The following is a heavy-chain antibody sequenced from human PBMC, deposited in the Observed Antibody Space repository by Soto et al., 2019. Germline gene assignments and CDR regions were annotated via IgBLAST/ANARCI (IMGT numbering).Heavy chain of an antibody. J-gene: IGHJ4*02. D-gene: IGHD6-13*01. Sequence: EVQLLESGGGLLQPGGSLRLSCAASGFTFSSYAMSWVRQAPGKGLEWVSAISGSGGSTYYADSLKGRFTISRDNSKNTLYLQMNSLRAEDTAVYYCAKVIHIFSSSWYSFDYWGQGTLVTVSS. CDR3: AKVIHIFSSSWYSFDY. V-gene: IGHV3-23*01. CDR2: ISGSGGST. CDR1: GFTFSSYA.